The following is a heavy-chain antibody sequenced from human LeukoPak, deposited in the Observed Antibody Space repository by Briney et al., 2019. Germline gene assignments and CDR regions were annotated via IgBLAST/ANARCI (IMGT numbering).Heavy chain of an antibody. CDR1: GYTFTGYF. Sequence: ASVKVSCKASGYTFTGYFIHWVRQAPGQGLEWMGRINPNTGGTNHAQKFQGRVTMTRDTSITTAYMELSRLRSDDTAIYYCARVKSDIFHYMDVWGKGTTVTVSS. J-gene: IGHJ6*03. D-gene: IGHD3-3*02. CDR2: INPNTGGT. CDR3: ARVKSDIFHYMDV. V-gene: IGHV1-2*06.